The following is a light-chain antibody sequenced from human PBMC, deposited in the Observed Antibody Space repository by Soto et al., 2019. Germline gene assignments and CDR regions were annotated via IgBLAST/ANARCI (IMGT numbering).Light chain of an antibody. Sequence: LTQPASVSGSPGQSITISCTGTGSDVGGYDYVSWYQHHPGKAPKVMIYEVTNRPSGVSNRFSGSKSGNTASLTISGLLAEDEADYYCSSYTSSSTYVFGTGTKV. CDR1: GSDVGGYDY. J-gene: IGLJ1*01. V-gene: IGLV2-14*01. CDR2: EVT. CDR3: SSYTSSSTYV.